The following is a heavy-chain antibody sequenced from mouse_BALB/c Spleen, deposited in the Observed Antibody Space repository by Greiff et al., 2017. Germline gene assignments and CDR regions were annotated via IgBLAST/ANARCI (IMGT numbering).Heavy chain of an antibody. V-gene: IGHV1-54*01. Sequence: QVQLQQSGAELVRPGTSVKVSCKASGYAFTNYLIEWVKQRPGQGLEWIGVINPGSGGTNYKEKFKGKATLTADKSSSTAYMQLSSLTSDDSAVYFCSKWDGLGYWGQGTMLTVSA. D-gene: IGHD2-3*01. CDR1: GYAFTNYL. CDR3: SKWDGLGY. CDR2: INPGSGGT. J-gene: IGHJ3*01.